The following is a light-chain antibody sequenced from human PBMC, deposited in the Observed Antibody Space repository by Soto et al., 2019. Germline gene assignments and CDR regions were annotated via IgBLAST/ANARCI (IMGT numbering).Light chain of an antibody. J-gene: IGKJ4*01. CDR3: QLYDSSLT. CDR2: AAS. V-gene: IGKV1-39*01. CDR1: QSISSF. Sequence: DIQMTQSPSSLSASVGDRVTITCRASQSISSFLNWYQQKPGKAPKLLIYAASNLQSGVPSRFSGSGSGTDFTLTISRLEPEDFAIYHCQLYDSSLTFGGGTKVDI.